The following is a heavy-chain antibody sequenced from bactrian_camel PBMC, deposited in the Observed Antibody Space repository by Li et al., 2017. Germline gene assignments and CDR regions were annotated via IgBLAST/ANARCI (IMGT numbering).Heavy chain of an antibody. CDR2: IDGDGST. V-gene: IGHV3S1*01. CDR3: ATVATARAGDNY. D-gene: IGHD3*01. J-gene: IGHJ4*01. CDR1: GFTYKRYAC. Sequence: VESGGGSVQAGGSLRLSCTPSGFTYKRYACMGWFRQSAGKEREAVATIDGDGSTSYADSVKGRFTISQDNAKNTLYLQMNSLKSEDTALYYCATVATARAGDNYWGQGTQVTVS.